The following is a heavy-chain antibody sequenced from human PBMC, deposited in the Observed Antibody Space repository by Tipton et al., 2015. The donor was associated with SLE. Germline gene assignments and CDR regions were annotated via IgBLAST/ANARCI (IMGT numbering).Heavy chain of an antibody. CDR3: VRGAGYCSSTSCLEYFQH. CDR1: GFTFSS. D-gene: IGHD2-2*01. V-gene: IGHV3-23*03. CDR2: IYSGGTT. Sequence: SLRLSCAASGFTFSSTSYAMSWVRQAPGKGLKWVSLIYSGGTTYYGDSVKGRFTISRDNAKKSLYLQMNSLRAEDTAVYYCVRGAGYCSSTSCLEYFQHWGQGSLVTVSS. J-gene: IGHJ1*01.